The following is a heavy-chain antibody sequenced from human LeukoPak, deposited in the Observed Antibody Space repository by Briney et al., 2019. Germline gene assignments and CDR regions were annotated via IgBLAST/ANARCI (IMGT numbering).Heavy chain of an antibody. J-gene: IGHJ3*02. CDR2: IYYSGST. V-gene: IGHV4-31*03. CDR1: GGSISSDDYC. Sequence: SESLSLTCSVSGGSISSDDYCWNWIRQHPGKGLEWIGYIYYSGSTYYNPSLKSRVALSVDTSKNQFSLKLSSLTAADTAVYYCAKSREEIRGLDAFDIWGQGAMVTVSS. D-gene: IGHD5-24*01. CDR3: AKSREEIRGLDAFDI.